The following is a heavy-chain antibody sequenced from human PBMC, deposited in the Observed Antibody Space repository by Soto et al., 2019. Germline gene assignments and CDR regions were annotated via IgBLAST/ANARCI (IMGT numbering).Heavy chain of an antibody. Sequence: QVQLVQSGAEVRKPGSSVRVSCKASGGSFNRHTISWVRQAPGQGLEWMGGIIPIFGTANHAQKFQGRVTIIADESTSTVYMELSSLRSDDTAIYYCARSYNYDSSGYYYYYYGMDVWGQGTTVTVSS. V-gene: IGHV1-69*01. D-gene: IGHD3-22*01. CDR2: IIPIFGTA. CDR3: ARSYNYDSSGYYYYYYGMDV. J-gene: IGHJ6*02. CDR1: GGSFNRHT.